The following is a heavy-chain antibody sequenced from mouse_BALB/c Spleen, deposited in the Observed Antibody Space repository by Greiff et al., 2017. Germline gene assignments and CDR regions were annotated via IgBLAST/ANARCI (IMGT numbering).Heavy chain of an antibody. J-gene: IGHJ2*01. Sequence: DVQLVESGGGLVKPGGSLKLSCAASGFTFSSYAMSWVRQTPEKRLEWVASISSGGSTYYPDSVKGRFTISRDNARNILYLQMSSLRSEDTAMYYCARITTVVSPHFDYWGQGTTLTVSS. CDR2: ISSGGST. D-gene: IGHD1-1*01. CDR1: GFTFSSYA. CDR3: ARITTVVSPHFDY. V-gene: IGHV5-6-5*01.